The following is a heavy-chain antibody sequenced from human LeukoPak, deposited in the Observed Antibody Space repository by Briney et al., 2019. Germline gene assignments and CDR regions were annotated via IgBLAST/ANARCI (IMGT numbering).Heavy chain of an antibody. V-gene: IGHV4-4*02. CDR3: ARGDYDDFWSGYPTRSLDY. Sequence: SGTLSLTCAVSGGSISSSNWWSWVRQPPGKGLEWIGEIYHSGSTNYNPSLKSRVTISVDKSKNQFSLKLSSVTAADTAVYYCARGDYDDFWSGYPTRSLDYWGQGTLVTVSS. CDR1: GGSISSSNW. D-gene: IGHD3-3*01. J-gene: IGHJ4*02. CDR2: IYHSGST.